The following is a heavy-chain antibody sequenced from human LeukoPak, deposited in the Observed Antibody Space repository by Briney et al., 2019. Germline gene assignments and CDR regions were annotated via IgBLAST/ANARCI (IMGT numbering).Heavy chain of an antibody. CDR3: ARTSYYYDSSGYYYYFDY. CDR1: GGSFSGYY. CDR2: INHSGST. D-gene: IGHD3-22*01. Sequence: SETLSLTCAVYGGSFSGYYWSWIRQPPGKGLEWIGEINHSGSTNYNPSLKSRVTISVDTSKNQFSLKLSSVTAADTAVYYCARTSYYYDSSGYYYYFDYWGQGTLVTVSS. V-gene: IGHV4-34*01. J-gene: IGHJ4*02.